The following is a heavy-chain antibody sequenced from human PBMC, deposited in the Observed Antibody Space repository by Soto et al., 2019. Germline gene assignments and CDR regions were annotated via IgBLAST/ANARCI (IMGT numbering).Heavy chain of an antibody. Sequence: TLSLTCAVSGYSISSGYYWGWIRQPPGKGLEWLGTTYYGASSYYNPSLRSRITILLDASTNQLSLKLSSVTAADTAVYFCVRVAGSASWYETDSWGQGILVTVSS. V-gene: IGHV4-38-2*01. D-gene: IGHD6-13*01. CDR3: VRVAGSASWYETDS. J-gene: IGHJ4*02. CDR2: TYYGASS. CDR1: GYSISSGYY.